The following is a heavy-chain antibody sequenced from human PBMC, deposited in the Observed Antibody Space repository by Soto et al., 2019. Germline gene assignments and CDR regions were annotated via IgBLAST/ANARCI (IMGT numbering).Heavy chain of an antibody. CDR3: ARRPPPTTVTTWYFDL. J-gene: IGHJ2*01. Sequence: QLQLQESGPGLVKPSETLSLTCTVSGGSISSSSYYWGWIRQPPGKGLEWIGSIYYSGSTYYNPSLKSRVTISVDTSKNQFSLKLSSVTAADTAVYYCARRPPPTTVTTWYFDLWGHGTLVTVSS. CDR1: GGSISSSSYY. V-gene: IGHV4-39*01. CDR2: IYYSGST. D-gene: IGHD4-17*01.